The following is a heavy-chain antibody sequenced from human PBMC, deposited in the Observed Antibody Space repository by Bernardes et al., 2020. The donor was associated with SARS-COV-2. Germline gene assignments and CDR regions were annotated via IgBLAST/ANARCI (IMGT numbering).Heavy chain of an antibody. CDR3: TRGELPPHYYGMDV. J-gene: IGHJ6*02. CDR1: GGTFSNYG. V-gene: IGHV1-69*13. CDR2: IIPIFGTA. Sequence: SVKVSCKASGGTFSNYGISWVRQAPGQGLEWMGGIIPIFGTANYAQKFQGRVTITADESTSTAYMELSSLRSEDTAVYYCTRGELPPHYYGMDVWGQGTTVTVS. D-gene: IGHD1-26*01.